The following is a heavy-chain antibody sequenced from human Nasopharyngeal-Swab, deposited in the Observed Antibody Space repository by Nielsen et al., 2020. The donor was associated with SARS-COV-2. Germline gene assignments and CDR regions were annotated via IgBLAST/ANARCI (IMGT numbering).Heavy chain of an antibody. Sequence: SETLSLPFTVSGGSISSGDYYWSWIRQPPGKGLEWIGYIYYSGSTYYNPSLKSRVTLSVDTSKNQFSLKLSSVTAADTAVYYCARDRTKEWWPHDYWGQGTLVTVSS. CDR3: ARDRTKEWWPHDY. V-gene: IGHV4-30-4*01. CDR1: GGSISSGDYY. CDR2: IYYSGST. J-gene: IGHJ4*02. D-gene: IGHD2-15*01.